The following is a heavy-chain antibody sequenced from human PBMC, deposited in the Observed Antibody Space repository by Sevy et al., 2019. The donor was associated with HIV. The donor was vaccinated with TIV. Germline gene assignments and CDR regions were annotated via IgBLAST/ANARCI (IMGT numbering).Heavy chain of an antibody. J-gene: IGHJ4*02. CDR2: IRSKADGGTA. CDR1: GFSFINAW. V-gene: IGHV3-15*07. CDR3: TTVLGWEGTSDY. D-gene: IGHD1-26*01. Sequence: GGSLRLSCAASGFSFINAWMNWVRQAPGKGLEWVGRIRSKADGGTADYAAPVKVRFIISRDDSENTLYLQMNSLRTEETAIYYCTTVLGWEGTSDYWGQGTLVTVSS.